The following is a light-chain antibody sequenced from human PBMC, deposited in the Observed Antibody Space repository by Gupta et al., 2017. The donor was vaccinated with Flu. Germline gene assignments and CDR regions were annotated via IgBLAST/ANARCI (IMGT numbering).Light chain of an antibody. CDR1: NIGSKS. CDR3: QASDSTSDHWV. CDR2: AES. V-gene: IGLV3-21*02. Sequence: SYVLTQPPSVPVAPGQTATITCGGNNIGSKSVHWYQQKTGQAPVLGVYAESDRPSGIPERFSASNSGTTATLTIXRXQAGDEXDYYCQASDSTSDHWVFGGGTKLTVL. J-gene: IGLJ2*01.